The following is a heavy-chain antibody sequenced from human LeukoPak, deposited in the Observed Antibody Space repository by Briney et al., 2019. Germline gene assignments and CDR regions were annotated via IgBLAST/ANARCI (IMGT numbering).Heavy chain of an antibody. CDR3: AMRGNTWYDC. D-gene: IGHD6-13*01. CDR1: GFTVSSKY. Sequence: GGSLRLSCAASGFTVSSKYMSWVRQAPGKGLEWVSVIYSGGSTYYADSVKGRFTISRDDSKNTVDPQMNSLRVEDTAVYYCAMRGNTWYDCWGQGTLVTVSP. J-gene: IGHJ4*02. CDR2: IYSGGST. V-gene: IGHV3-53*01.